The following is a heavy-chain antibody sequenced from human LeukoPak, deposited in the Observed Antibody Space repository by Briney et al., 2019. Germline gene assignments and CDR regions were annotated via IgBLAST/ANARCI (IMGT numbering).Heavy chain of an antibody. D-gene: IGHD1-26*01. V-gene: IGHV3-53*01. Sequence: PGGSLRLSCAASGFTVSSNYMSWVRQAPGKGLEWVSVLYSDGTTYYADSVKGRFTISRDNSKNTLYLQMNNLRAEDTAFYYCAKDRTVGASYWYFDLWGRGTLVTVSS. CDR1: GFTVSSNY. J-gene: IGHJ2*01. CDR2: LYSDGTT. CDR3: AKDRTVGASYWYFDL.